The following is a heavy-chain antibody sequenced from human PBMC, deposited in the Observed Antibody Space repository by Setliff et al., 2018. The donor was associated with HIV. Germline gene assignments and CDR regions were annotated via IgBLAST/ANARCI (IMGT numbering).Heavy chain of an antibody. CDR2: IYYSGST. Sequence: PSETLSLTCTVSGGSISSSSHYWGWIRQPPGKGLEWVGSIYYSGSTYYNPSLKSRVFISVDLSINQFSLKLHSVTAADTALYYCVTTDYFYGRNNFEYWGQGALVTVSS. D-gene: IGHD3-10*01. J-gene: IGHJ4*02. CDR3: VTTDYFYGRNNFEY. V-gene: IGHV4-39*01. CDR1: GGSISSSSHY.